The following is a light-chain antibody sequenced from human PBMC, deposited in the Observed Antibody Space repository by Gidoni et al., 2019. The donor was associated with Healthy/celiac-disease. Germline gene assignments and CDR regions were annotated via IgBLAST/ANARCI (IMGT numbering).Light chain of an antibody. CDR2: LGS. CDR3: MQALQPPPIFT. CDR1: QSLLHSNGYNY. Sequence: DIVMTRSPLSLPVTPGEPASISCRSSQSLLHSNGYNYLDWYLQKPGPSPQLLIYLGSNRASAVPDRFSGSGSGTDFTLKISRVEAEDVGVYYCMQALQPPPIFTFGPGTKVDIK. J-gene: IGKJ3*01. V-gene: IGKV2-28*01.